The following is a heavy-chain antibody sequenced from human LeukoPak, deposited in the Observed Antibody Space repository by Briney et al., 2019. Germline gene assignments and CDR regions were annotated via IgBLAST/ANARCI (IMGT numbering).Heavy chain of an antibody. D-gene: IGHD3-22*01. Sequence: GGSLRLSCVASGFTFSSYWMQWVRQPPGKGPVWVSRINTDGSSSSYADSVKGRLTISRDNARNSLYLQMNSLRAEDTAVYYCARGGSVSGYYTTYWGQGTLVTVSS. CDR2: INTDGSSS. CDR3: ARGGSVSGYYTTY. V-gene: IGHV3-74*01. CDR1: GFTFSSYW. J-gene: IGHJ4*02.